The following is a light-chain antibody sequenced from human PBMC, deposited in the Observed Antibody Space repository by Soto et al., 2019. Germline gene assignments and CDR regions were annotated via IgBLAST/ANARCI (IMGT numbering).Light chain of an antibody. CDR3: RSYTSSSTLVV. J-gene: IGLJ2*01. CDR1: SSDVGGYNY. V-gene: IGLV2-14*01. CDR2: DVS. Sequence: QSALTQPAYVSGSPGQSITISCTGTSSDVGGYNYVAWYQQHPGKAPKLMIYDVSNRPSGVSNRFSGSKSGNTASLTISGLQAEDEADYYCRSYTSSSTLVVFGGGTKLTVL.